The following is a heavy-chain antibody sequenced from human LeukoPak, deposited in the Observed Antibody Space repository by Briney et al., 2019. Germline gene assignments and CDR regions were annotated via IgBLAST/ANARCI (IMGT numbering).Heavy chain of an antibody. CDR1: GGTFSSYA. CDR3: ARDHTGAGATTTEFDY. D-gene: IGHD1-26*01. V-gene: IGHV1-69*13. Sequence: SVKVSCKASGGTFSSYAISWVRQAPGQGLEWMGGIIPIFGTANYAQKFQGRVTITADESTSTAYMELSSLRSDDTAVYYCARDHTGAGATTTEFDYWGQGTLVTVSS. CDR2: IIPIFGTA. J-gene: IGHJ4*02.